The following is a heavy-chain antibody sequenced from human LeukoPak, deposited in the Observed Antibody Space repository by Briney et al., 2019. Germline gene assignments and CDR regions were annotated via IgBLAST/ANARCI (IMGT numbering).Heavy chain of an antibody. V-gene: IGHV3-74*01. CDR1: GFTFSSYW. Sequence: GGSLRVSCAASGFTFSSYWMHWVRQVRGKGLVWVAHINNPGTGTTYADAVKGRFTISRDNAKNTLYLQMNSLRADDTAMYYCARGSGGFDYWGQGTLITVSS. CDR3: ARGSGGFDY. D-gene: IGHD3-3*01. CDR2: INNPGTGT. J-gene: IGHJ4*02.